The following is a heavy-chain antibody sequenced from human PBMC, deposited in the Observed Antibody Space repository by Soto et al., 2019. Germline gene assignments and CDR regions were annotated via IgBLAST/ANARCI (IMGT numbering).Heavy chain of an antibody. CDR2: IYHSGST. Sequence: QVQLQESGPGLVKPSGTLSLTCAVSGGSISSSDWWSWVRQPPGKGLEWIGEIYHSGSTNYNPSLKGRVTISVDKSKNQFSLKLSSVTAADTAVYYCARLGGYCSSTSCYNWFDPWGQGTLVTVSS. D-gene: IGHD2-2*01. J-gene: IGHJ5*02. CDR1: GGSISSSDW. CDR3: ARLGGYCSSTSCYNWFDP. V-gene: IGHV4-4*02.